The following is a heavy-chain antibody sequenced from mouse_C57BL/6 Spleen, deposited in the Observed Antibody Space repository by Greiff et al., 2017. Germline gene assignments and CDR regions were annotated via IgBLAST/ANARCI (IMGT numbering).Heavy chain of an antibody. J-gene: IGHJ4*01. CDR1: GFTFNTYA. V-gene: IGHV10-3*01. D-gene: IGHD1-1*01. CDR2: IRRKSSNYAT. CDR3: VRERGYDGRSLYYYAMDY. Sequence: EVKLVESGGGLVQPKGSLKLSCAASGFTFNTYAMHWVRQAPGKGLEWVARIRRKSSNYATYYADSVKDRLTISRDDSQSMLYLQLNNLKTEDTAVYYCVRERGYDGRSLYYYAMDYWGQGTSVTVSS.